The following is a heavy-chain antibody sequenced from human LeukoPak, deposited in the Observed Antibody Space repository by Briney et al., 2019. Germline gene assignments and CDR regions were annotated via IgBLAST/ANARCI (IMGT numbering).Heavy chain of an antibody. J-gene: IGHJ4*02. CDR1: GFTFSNYA. Sequence: GGSLRLSCAASGFTFSNYAINWVRQAPGKGLEWVSTISATAGSTYYADSVKGRFTISRDNSKNTIYLQMNGLRAEDTAVYYCAKVPIVVVPAAMLLNYFDYWGQGTLVTVSS. CDR3: AKVPIVVVPAAMLLNYFDY. D-gene: IGHD2-2*01. CDR2: ISATAGST. V-gene: IGHV3-23*01.